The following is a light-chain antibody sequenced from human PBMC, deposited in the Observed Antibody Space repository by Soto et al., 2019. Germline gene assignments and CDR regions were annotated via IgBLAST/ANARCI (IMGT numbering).Light chain of an antibody. Sequence: QSALTQPASVSGSPGQSITISCTGTSSDVGGYNYDSWYQQHPGKAPKLMIYEVSNRPSGVSNRCSGSKSGNTASLTISGLQADDEAEYYCSSYTSSSTPVVFGGGTKLTVL. J-gene: IGLJ2*01. CDR1: SSDVGGYNY. V-gene: IGLV2-14*01. CDR3: SSYTSSSTPVV. CDR2: EVS.